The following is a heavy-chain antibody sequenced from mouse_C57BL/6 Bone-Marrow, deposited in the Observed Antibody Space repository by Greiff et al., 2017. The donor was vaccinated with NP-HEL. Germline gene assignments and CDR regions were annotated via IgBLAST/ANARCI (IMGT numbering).Heavy chain of an antibody. Sequence: VQLKESGGGLVKPGGSLKLSCAASGFTFSSYAMSWVRQTPEKRLEWVATISDGGSYTYYPDNVTVRFTISRDNAKNNLYLQMNHLKAEDTAMYYCAIGYYGNYGAYWGQGTLVTVSA. D-gene: IGHD2-1*01. CDR2: ISDGGSYT. V-gene: IGHV5-4*01. CDR3: AIGYYGNYGAY. J-gene: IGHJ3*01. CDR1: GFTFSSYA.